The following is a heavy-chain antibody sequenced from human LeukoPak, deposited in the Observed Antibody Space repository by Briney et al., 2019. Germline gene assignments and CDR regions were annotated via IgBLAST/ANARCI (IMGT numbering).Heavy chain of an antibody. Sequence: PGGSLRLSCTSSGFTFGDYAMSWFRQAPGKGLEWVAFIRSKAYGVTTEYAAAVRGSFTISRDDSKSIAYLQMTSLKTEDTAVYYCTKYSGRIDYWGQGTLVTVSS. D-gene: IGHD5-18*01. CDR1: GFTFGDYA. J-gene: IGHJ4*02. CDR3: TKYSGRIDY. V-gene: IGHV3-49*03. CDR2: IRSKAYGVTT.